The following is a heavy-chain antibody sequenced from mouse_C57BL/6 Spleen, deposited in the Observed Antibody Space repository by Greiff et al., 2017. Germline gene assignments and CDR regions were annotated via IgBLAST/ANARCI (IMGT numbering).Heavy chain of an antibody. CDR2: IDPSDSYT. Sequence: VQLQQPGAELVRPGTSVKLSCKASGYTFTSYWMHWVKQRPGQGLEWIGVIDPSDSYTTYNQKFKGKATLTVDTSSSTAYMQLSSLTSEDSAVYYCARGNYDYLYYAMDYWGQGTSVTVSS. J-gene: IGHJ4*01. CDR1: GYTFTSYW. D-gene: IGHD2-4*01. CDR3: ARGNYDYLYYAMDY. V-gene: IGHV1-59*01.